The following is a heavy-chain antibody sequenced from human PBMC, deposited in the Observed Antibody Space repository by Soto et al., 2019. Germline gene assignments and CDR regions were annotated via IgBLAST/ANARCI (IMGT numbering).Heavy chain of an antibody. D-gene: IGHD3-9*01. CDR3: ARADWGYGMNV. CDR2: VHSGNSDT. CDR1: GYSFTNSW. V-gene: IGHV5-51*01. J-gene: IGHJ6*02. Sequence: RGESLKISCKGSGYSFTNSWIGWVRQMPGKGLEWVGIVHSGNSDTRYGPSFQGRVTISADKSITTAYLQWSTLKASDTAMYYCARADWGYGMNVWGQGTTVTVSS.